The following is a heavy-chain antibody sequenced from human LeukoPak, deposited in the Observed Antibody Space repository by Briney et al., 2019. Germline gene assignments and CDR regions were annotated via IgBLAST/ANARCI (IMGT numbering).Heavy chain of an antibody. V-gene: IGHV3-74*01. CDR3: ARGGYGGNGPYNWFDP. Sequence: GGSLRLSCAASGFTFSSYWMHWVRQAPGKGLVWVSCINSDGSSTSYADSVKGRFTISRDNAKNTLYLQMNSLRAEDTAVYYCARGGYGGNGPYNWFDPWGQGTLVTVSS. CDR1: GFTFSSYW. CDR2: INSDGSST. J-gene: IGHJ5*02. D-gene: IGHD4-23*01.